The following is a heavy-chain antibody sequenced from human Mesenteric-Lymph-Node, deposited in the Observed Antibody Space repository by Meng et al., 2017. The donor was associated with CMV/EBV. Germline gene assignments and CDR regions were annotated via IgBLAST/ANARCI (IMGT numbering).Heavy chain of an antibody. V-gene: IGHV3-23*03. CDR1: GFTFSGYA. CDR2: VYSGGITT. D-gene: IGHD6-6*01. J-gene: IGHJ5*02. Sequence: GESLKISCAASGFTFSGYALSWVRQAPGKGLECVSIVYSGGITTYYAESVKGRFTISRDDSKNTLYLQMNSLRGEDTAVYYCAKGNIATRPAWFDAWAREPWSPSPQ. CDR3: AKGNIATRPAWFDA.